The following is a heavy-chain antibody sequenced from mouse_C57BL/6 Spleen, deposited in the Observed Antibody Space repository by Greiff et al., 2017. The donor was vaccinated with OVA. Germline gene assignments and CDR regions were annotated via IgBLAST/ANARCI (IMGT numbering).Heavy chain of an antibody. D-gene: IGHD2-3*01. V-gene: IGHV1-82*01. CDR3: ARSLGGYYPAWFAY. CDR2: IYPGDGDT. CDR1: GYAFSSSW. J-gene: IGHJ3*01. Sequence: QVQLQQSGPELVKPGASVKISCKASGYAFSSSWMNWVKQRPGKGLEWIGRIYPGDGDTNYNGKFKGKATLTADKSSSTAYMQLSSLTSEDSAVYFCARSLGGYYPAWFAYWGQGTLVTVSA.